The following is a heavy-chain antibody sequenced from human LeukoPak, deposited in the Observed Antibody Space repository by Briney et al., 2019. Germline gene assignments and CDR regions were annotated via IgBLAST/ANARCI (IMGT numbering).Heavy chain of an antibody. J-gene: IGHJ4*02. CDR3: ESWDILTGPFDY. CDR2: ISSSSSYI. D-gene: IGHD3-9*01. CDR1: GFTFSSYS. Sequence: GGSLRLSCAASGFTFSSYSMNWVRQAPGKRLEWVSSISSSSSYIYYADSVKGRFTISRDNAKNSLYLQMNSLSAEDTAVYYCESWDILTGPFDYWGQGTLVTVSS. V-gene: IGHV3-21*01.